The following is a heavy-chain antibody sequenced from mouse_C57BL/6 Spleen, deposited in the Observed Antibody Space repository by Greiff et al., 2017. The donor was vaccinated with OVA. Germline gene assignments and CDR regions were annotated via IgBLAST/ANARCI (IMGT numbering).Heavy chain of an antibody. CDR3: TRDRGSYYAMDY. CDR1: GFTFSSYA. CDR2: ISSGGDYI. Sequence: DVMLVESGEGLVKPGGSLKLSCAASGFTFSSYAMSWVRQTPEKRLEWVAYISSGGDYIYYADTVKGRFTISRDNARNTLYLQMSSLKSEDTAMYYCTRDRGSYYAMDYWGQGTSVTVSS. J-gene: IGHJ4*01. D-gene: IGHD3-1*01. V-gene: IGHV5-9-1*02.